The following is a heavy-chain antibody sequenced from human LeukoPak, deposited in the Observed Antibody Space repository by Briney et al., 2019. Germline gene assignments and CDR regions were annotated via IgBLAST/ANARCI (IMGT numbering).Heavy chain of an antibody. V-gene: IGHV4-31*03. Sequence: SETLSLTCTVSGGSISSGGYYWSWIRQHPGKGLEWIGYIYYSGSTYYNPSLKSRVTISVDTSKNQFSLKLSSVTAADTAVFYCARVAGGDYFYYMDVWGTGTTVTVSS. D-gene: IGHD3-16*01. CDR1: GGSISSGGYY. CDR2: IYYSGST. CDR3: ARVAGGDYFYYMDV. J-gene: IGHJ6*03.